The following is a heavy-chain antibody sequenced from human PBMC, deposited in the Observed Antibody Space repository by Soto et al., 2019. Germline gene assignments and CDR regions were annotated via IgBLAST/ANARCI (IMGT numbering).Heavy chain of an antibody. J-gene: IGHJ4*01. V-gene: IGHV1-2*02. CDR1: GYTLTDHY. CDR3: ARGSRLSGGQRGSEV. Sequence: VSVKVSCKASGYTLTDHYILWVRQAPGQGLEWMGWMHPNNVATNFAQKFQGRVTLTRDTSLSTAYLEIPRLKSDDTAVYFWARGSRLSGGQRGSEVWGHVTLVTVSS. CDR2: MHPNNVAT. D-gene: IGHD3-10*01.